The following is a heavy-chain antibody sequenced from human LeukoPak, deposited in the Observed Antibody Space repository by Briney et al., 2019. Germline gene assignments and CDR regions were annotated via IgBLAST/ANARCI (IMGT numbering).Heavy chain of an antibody. J-gene: IGHJ6*03. D-gene: IGHD3-3*01. CDR3: ARDAYYDFWSGYLTYYMDV. CDR2: IIPIFGTA. Sequence: SVKVSCKASGGTFSSYAISWVRQAPGQGLEWMGGIIPIFGTANYAQKFQGRVTITADKSTSTAYMELSSLRSEDTAVYYCARDAYYDFWSGYLTYYMDVWGKGTTVTVSS. CDR1: GGTFSSYA. V-gene: IGHV1-69*06.